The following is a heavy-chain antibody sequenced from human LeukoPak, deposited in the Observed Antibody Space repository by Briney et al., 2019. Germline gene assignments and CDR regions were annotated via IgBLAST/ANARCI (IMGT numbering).Heavy chain of an antibody. CDR1: GGSISSYY. CDR2: IDYSGST. CDR3: ARWLQFLSFAY. J-gene: IGHJ4*02. Sequence: SETLSLTCTVSGGSISSYYWSRIRQPPGKGLEWIGYIDYSGSTNYNPSLKSRVTIPVDTSKNQFSLKLSSVTAADTAVYYCARWLQFLSFAYWAREPWSPSPQ. D-gene: IGHD5-24*01. V-gene: IGHV4-59*01.